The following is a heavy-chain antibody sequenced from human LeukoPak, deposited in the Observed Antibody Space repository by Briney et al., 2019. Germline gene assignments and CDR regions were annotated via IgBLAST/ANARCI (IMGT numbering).Heavy chain of an antibody. V-gene: IGHV2-70*11. D-gene: IGHD6-19*01. J-gene: IGHJ4*02. CDR2: IDWDDDK. Sequence: SGPALVKPTQTLTLTCTFSGFSLSTSGMCVSWIRQPPGKALEWLARIDWDDDKYYSTSLKTRLTISKDTSKNQVVLTMTNMDPVDTATYYCARILIQPPGYSSGWYPFDYWGQGTLVTVSS. CDR1: GFSLSTSGMC. CDR3: ARILIQPPGYSSGWYPFDY.